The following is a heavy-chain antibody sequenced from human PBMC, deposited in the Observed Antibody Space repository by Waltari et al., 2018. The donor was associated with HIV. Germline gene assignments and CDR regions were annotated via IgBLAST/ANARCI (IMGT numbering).Heavy chain of an antibody. Sequence: QVQLQESGPGLVKPSGTLSLTCAVSGGSITISNWWSWVRQPPGKGLEWIGEIFHSGSANYNPSLRSRVTMSVDNSKNQLSLRLTSVTAADTAVYYCARDAATAGRSDYCDYWGQGILVTVSS. V-gene: IGHV4-4*02. D-gene: IGHD6-13*01. J-gene: IGHJ4*02. CDR1: GGSITISNW. CDR3: ARDAATAGRSDYCDY. CDR2: IFHSGSA.